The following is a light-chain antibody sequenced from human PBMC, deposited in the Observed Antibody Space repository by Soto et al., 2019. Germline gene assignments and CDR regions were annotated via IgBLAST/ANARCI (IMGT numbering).Light chain of an antibody. Sequence: EIVMTQSPATLSVSPGERATISCRASQSVSSNLAWYQQKPGQAPRLLIYGASNRDNGIPARFSGSGSGTEFTLTISSLQSEDFAVYYCQQYNNWPYTFGQGTKLEIK. CDR2: GAS. V-gene: IGKV3-15*01. J-gene: IGKJ2*01. CDR3: QQYNNWPYT. CDR1: QSVSSN.